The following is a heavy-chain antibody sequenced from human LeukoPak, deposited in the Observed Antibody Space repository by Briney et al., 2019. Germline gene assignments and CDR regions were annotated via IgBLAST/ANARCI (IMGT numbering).Heavy chain of an antibody. CDR1: GGTFSSYA. D-gene: IGHD3-22*01. CDR3: ARKQNDSSGYPWGLDY. V-gene: IGHV1-69*13. J-gene: IGHJ4*02. Sequence: RASVKVSCKASGGTFSSYAISWVRQAPGQGLEWMGGIIPIFGTANYAQKFQGRVTITADESTSTAYMELSSLRSEDTAVYYCARKQNDSSGYPWGLDYWGQGTLVTVSS. CDR2: IIPIFGTA.